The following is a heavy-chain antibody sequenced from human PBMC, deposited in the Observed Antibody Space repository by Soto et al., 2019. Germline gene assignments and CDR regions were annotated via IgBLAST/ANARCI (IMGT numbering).Heavy chain of an antibody. CDR2: ISYDGSNK. J-gene: IGHJ6*02. D-gene: IGHD2-2*01. Sequence: QVQLAESGGGVVQPGRSLRLSCAASGFTFSNYVMHWVRQAPGKGLEWVAVISYDGSNKYSADSVRGRFTISRDNSKNMLFLQMTGLRPEDTAVYYCAKDQYQLIRRCYGLYVWGQGTTVTVSS. CDR3: AKDQYQLIRRCYGLYV. V-gene: IGHV3-30*18. CDR1: GFTFSNYV.